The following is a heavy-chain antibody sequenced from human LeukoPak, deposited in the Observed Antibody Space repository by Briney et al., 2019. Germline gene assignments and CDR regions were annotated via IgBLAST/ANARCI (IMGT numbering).Heavy chain of an antibody. V-gene: IGHV1-2*02. CDR2: INPNSGGT. Sequence: GASVKVSCKASGYTFNGYYMHWVRQAPGQGLEWMGWINPNSGGTNYAQKFQGRVTMTRDTSISTAYMELSRLRSDDTAVYYCATPERGYSGYDFGSWGQGTLVTVSS. D-gene: IGHD5-12*01. CDR1: GYTFNGYY. J-gene: IGHJ4*02. CDR3: ATPERGYSGYDFGS.